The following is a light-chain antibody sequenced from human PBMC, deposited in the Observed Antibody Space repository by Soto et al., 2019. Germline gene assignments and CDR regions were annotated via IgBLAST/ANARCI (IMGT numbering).Light chain of an antibody. J-gene: IGKJ3*01. Sequence: DIQMTQSPSSLSASVGDRVTITCRASQDIRNDLGWYQQMPGKAPKRLIYTVSTLQSGVPSRFSGSGSGTEFTLTISSLQPEDVATYYCLQHNSYPFTFGPGTKVDIK. CDR2: TVS. V-gene: IGKV1-17*01. CDR3: LQHNSYPFT. CDR1: QDIRND.